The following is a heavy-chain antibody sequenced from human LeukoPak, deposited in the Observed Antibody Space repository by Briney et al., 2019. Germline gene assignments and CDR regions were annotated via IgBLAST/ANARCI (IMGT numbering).Heavy chain of an antibody. Sequence: PSETLSLTCAVSGGSISSSNWWSWVRQPPGKGLEWIGEVCHGGSTNFNPSLKSRVTISVDRSKNQFSLRLSSVTAADTAVYYCARHFADYGDYAHTQEYYYYYGMDVWGQGTTVTVSS. J-gene: IGHJ6*02. V-gene: IGHV4-4*02. D-gene: IGHD4-17*01. CDR1: GGSISSSNW. CDR3: ARHFADYGDYAHTQEYYYYYGMDV. CDR2: VCHGGST.